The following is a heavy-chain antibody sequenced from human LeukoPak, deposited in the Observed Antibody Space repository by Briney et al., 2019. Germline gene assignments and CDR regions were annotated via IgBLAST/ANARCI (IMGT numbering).Heavy chain of an antibody. D-gene: IGHD6-13*01. V-gene: IGHV3-30*02. CDR2: IRYDGSNK. J-gene: IGHJ4*02. Sequence: GGSLRLSCAASGFTFSSYGMHWVRQAPGKGLKWVAFIRYDGSNKYYADSVKGRFTISRDNSKNTLYLQMNSLRAEDTAVYYCASNQQLVPYFDYWGQGTLVTVSS. CDR1: GFTFSSYG. CDR3: ASNQQLVPYFDY.